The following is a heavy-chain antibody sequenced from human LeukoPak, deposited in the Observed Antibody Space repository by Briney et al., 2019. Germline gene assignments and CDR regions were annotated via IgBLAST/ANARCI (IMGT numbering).Heavy chain of an antibody. CDR3: ARSGSSTTFNWFDP. D-gene: IGHD2-2*01. V-gene: IGHV4-34*01. J-gene: IGHJ5*02. CDR1: GGSFSGYY. Sequence: SETLSLTCAVYGGSFSGYYWSWIRQPPGKGLEWIGEINHSGSTNYNPSLKSRVTISVDTSKNQFSLKLSSVTAADTAVYYCARSGSSTTFNWFDPWGQGTLVTVSS. CDR2: INHSGST.